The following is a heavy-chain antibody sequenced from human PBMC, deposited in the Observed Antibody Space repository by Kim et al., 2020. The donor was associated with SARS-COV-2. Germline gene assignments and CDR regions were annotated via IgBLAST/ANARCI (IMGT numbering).Heavy chain of an antibody. Sequence: ASVKVSCKVSGYTLTELSMHWVRQAPGKGLEWMGGFDPEDGETIYAQKFQGRVTMTEDTSTDTAYMELSSLRSEDTAVYYCATDPLHSGGSSYFDYWGQGTLVTVSS. CDR2: FDPEDGET. CDR1: GYTLTELS. V-gene: IGHV1-24*01. CDR3: ATDPLHSGGSSYFDY. J-gene: IGHJ4*02. D-gene: IGHD2-15*01.